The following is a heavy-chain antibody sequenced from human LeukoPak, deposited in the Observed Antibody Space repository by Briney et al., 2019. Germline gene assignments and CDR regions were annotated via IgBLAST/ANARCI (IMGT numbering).Heavy chain of an antibody. D-gene: IGHD4-17*01. V-gene: IGHV3-74*01. CDR3: ARAPPDYAKDY. CDR2: INSDGSST. J-gene: IGHJ4*02. Sequence: GGSLRLSCAASGFTFSSYWMHWVRQAPGKGLVWVSRINSDGSSTSYADSVKGRFTISRDNAKNTLYLQMNSLRAEDTAVYYCARAPPDYAKDYWGQGTLVTVSS. CDR1: GFTFSSYW.